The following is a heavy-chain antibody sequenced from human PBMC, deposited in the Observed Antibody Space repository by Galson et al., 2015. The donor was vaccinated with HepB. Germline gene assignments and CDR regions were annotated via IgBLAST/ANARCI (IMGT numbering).Heavy chain of an antibody. Sequence: TLSLTCAVSGASIRTLDWWSWVRQSPGKRLEWIGQIYHSGDANYNPSSKSRVTMSVDTSKNQFSLKLGSVTAADTAIYYCARDWIRDGASYYFDYWGQGTLVTVSS. V-gene: IGHV4-4*02. CDR2: IYHSGDA. CDR1: GASIRTLDW. CDR3: ARDWIRDGASYYFDY. D-gene: IGHD5-24*01. J-gene: IGHJ4*02.